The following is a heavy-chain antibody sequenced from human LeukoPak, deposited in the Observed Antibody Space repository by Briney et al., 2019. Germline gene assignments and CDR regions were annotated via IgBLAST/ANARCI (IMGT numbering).Heavy chain of an antibody. V-gene: IGHV3-48*01. CDR2: ISSSSSTI. CDR3: AKGPNYYDSSGYLPR. J-gene: IGHJ4*02. D-gene: IGHD3-22*01. Sequence: PGGSLRLSCAASGFTFSSYSMNWVRQAPGKGPEWVSYISSSSSTIYYADSVKGRFTISRDNSKNTLYLQMNSLRAEDTAVYYCAKGPNYYDSSGYLPRWGQGTLVTVSS. CDR1: GFTFSSYS.